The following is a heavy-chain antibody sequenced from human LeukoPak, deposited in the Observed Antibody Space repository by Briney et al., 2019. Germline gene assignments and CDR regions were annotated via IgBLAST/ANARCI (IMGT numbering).Heavy chain of an antibody. J-gene: IGHJ4*02. Sequence: GASVTVSCKASGGTFSSYAISWVRQAPGQGLEWMGGIIPIFGTANYAQKFQGRVTITADESTSTAYMELRSLRSEDTAVYYCARGGSSGWRTPNDDYGGQGSLATVSS. CDR2: IIPIFGTA. CDR1: GGTFSSYA. CDR3: ARGGSSGWRTPNDDY. D-gene: IGHD6-19*01. V-gene: IGHV1-69*13.